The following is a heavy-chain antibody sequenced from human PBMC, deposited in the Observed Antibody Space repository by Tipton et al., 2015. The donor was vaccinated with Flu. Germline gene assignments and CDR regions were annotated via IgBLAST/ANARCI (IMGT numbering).Heavy chain of an antibody. D-gene: IGHD2-21*02. Sequence: TLSLTCTVSGGSIRGYYWNWIRQFPGKGLEWIGFVYYTGSTNYKSSLKSRVTISTDTSTNQVSLKMNSVTAADTAVYYCARDPTADSVLTAIVYYYYGMEVWGQGTTVTVSS. CDR1: GGSIRGYY. V-gene: IGHV4-59*12. CDR3: ARDPTADSVLTAIVYYYYGMEV. J-gene: IGHJ6*02. CDR2: VYYTGST.